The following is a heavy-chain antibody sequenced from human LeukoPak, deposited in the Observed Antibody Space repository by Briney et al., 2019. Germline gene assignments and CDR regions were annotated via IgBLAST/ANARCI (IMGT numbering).Heavy chain of an antibody. J-gene: IGHJ4*02. V-gene: IGHV3-23*01. CDR1: GFTFKSFA. CDR3: AKREMAVRAFDF. Sequence: GGSLRLSCAASGFTFKSFAMTWVRQAPGKGLEWVSSLSGAGLRTYYADSVKGRFTISRDNSKNTLYLHMNSLTGDDTAVYYCAKREMAVRAFDFWGQGTLVTVSS. D-gene: IGHD6-19*01. CDR2: LSGAGLRT.